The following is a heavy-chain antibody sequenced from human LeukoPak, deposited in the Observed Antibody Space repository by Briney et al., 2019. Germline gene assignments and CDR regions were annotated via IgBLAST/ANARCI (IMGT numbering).Heavy chain of an antibody. CDR3: AKGPPNVVVPAAMVGSDWFDP. J-gene: IGHJ5*02. Sequence: TGGSLRLSCAASGFTFSSYAMSWVRQAPGKGLEWVSAISGSGGSTYYADSVKGRFTISRDNSKNTLYLQMNSLRAEYTAVYYCAKGPPNVVVPAAMVGSDWFDPWGQGTLVTVSS. CDR1: GFTFSSYA. V-gene: IGHV3-23*01. D-gene: IGHD2-2*01. CDR2: ISGSGGST.